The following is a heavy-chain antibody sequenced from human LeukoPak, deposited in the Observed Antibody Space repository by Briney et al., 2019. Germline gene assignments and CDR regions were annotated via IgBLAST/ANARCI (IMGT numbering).Heavy chain of an antibody. D-gene: IGHD4-11*01. CDR3: ARSVPDYTRFDY. V-gene: IGHV3-23*05. CDR2: FKTKYNQV. Sequence: GGSLRLSCVASGFTFSDYAMNWVRQAPGKGLEWVSTFKTKYNQVYYAESVRGRFTISTGNSKKTVYLQMNSLRAEDTALYYCARSVPDYTRFDYWGQGALVTVSS. CDR1: GFTFSDYA. J-gene: IGHJ4*02.